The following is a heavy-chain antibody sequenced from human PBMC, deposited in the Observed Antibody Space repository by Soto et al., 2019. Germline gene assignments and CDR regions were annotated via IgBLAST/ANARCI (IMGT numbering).Heavy chain of an antibody. CDR1: GGIFNSYG. D-gene: IGHD1-1*01. J-gene: IGHJ5*02. CDR2: IIPTFGSP. V-gene: IGHV1-69*01. Sequence: QVHLVQSGAEVKKSGSSVKVSCKTSGGIFNSYGLSWVRQAPGQGPEWMGQIIPTFGSPKYVQKFQGRVTLTADESTNTAYMELSSLTSEDTAIYYCAREKFSNDFDPWGQGTQVTVSS. CDR3: AREKFSNDFDP.